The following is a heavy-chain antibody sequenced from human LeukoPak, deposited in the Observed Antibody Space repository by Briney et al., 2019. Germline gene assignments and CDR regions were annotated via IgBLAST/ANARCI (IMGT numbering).Heavy chain of an antibody. Sequence: SQTLSLTCTVSGGSISSGSYYWSWIRQPAGKGLEWIGRIYTSRSTNYNPSLKSRVTMSVDTSRNQFSLKLSSVTAADTAVYYCARDHSAYCGGDCYSFRFDYWGQGTLVTVSS. CDR1: GGSISSGSYY. J-gene: IGHJ4*02. CDR2: IYTSRST. CDR3: ARDHSAYCGGDCYSFRFDY. D-gene: IGHD2-21*01. V-gene: IGHV4-61*02.